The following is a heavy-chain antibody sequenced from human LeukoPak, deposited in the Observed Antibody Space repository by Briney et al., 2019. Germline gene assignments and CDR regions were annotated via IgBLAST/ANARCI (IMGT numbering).Heavy chain of an antibody. Sequence: PGGSLRLSCAASGFTFSSYAMHWVRQAPGKGLEWVAVISYDGSNKYYADSVKGRFTISRDNSKNTLYLQMNSLRAEDTAVYYCARVNALLWFGEWGSFDYWGQGTLVTVSS. V-gene: IGHV3-30-3*01. D-gene: IGHD3-10*01. CDR3: ARVNALLWFGEWGSFDY. CDR1: GFTFSSYA. CDR2: ISYDGSNK. J-gene: IGHJ4*02.